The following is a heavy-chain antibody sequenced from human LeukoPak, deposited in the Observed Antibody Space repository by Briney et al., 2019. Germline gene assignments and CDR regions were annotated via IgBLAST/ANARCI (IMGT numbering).Heavy chain of an antibody. CDR3: VGQPFRSGY. J-gene: IGHJ4*02. CDR2: IYSGGTT. Sequence: GGSLRLSCAASGFTVSSNYMSWIRQASGKGLEWVSVIYSGGTTFYADSVKGRFTISRDNSKNTLYLQMNSLRAEDTAVYYCVGQPFRSGYWGQGTLVTVSS. CDR1: GFTVSSNY. V-gene: IGHV3-66*04. D-gene: IGHD3-10*01.